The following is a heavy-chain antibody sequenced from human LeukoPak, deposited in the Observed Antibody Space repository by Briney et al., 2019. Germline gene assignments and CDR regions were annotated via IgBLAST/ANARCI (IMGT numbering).Heavy chain of an antibody. J-gene: IGHJ4*02. Sequence: PSETLSLTCTVSGYSISSGYYWGWIRQPPGKGLEWIGSIYHSGSTYYNPSLKSRVTISVDTSKNQFSLRLSSVTAADTAVYYCAREDPLVAARGLDYWGQGTLVTVSS. V-gene: IGHV4-38-2*02. CDR3: AREDPLVAARGLDY. CDR1: GYSISSGYY. D-gene: IGHD2-15*01. CDR2: IYHSGST.